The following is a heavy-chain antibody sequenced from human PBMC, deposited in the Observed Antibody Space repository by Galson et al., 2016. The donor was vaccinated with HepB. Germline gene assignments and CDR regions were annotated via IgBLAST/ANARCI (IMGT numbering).Heavy chain of an antibody. V-gene: IGHV3-23*01. D-gene: IGHD6-19*01. CDR1: GFTFSNSF. CDR3: AQLYSSGWSLERSKYFHR. CDR2: ISATGGST. Sequence: SLRLSCAASGFTFSNSFMSWVRQAPGKGLEWVSDISATGGSTKYSDSVKGRFTIPRDNSKNTLYLQQNSLRAEDTAVYFCAQLYSSGWSLERSKYFHRWGQGTLVTVSS. J-gene: IGHJ1*01.